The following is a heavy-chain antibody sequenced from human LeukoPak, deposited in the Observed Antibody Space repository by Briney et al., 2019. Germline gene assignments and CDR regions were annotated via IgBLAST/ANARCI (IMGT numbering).Heavy chain of an antibody. Sequence: GGSLRLSCAASGFTFSGYSMNWVGQAPGKGLEWVAYISSSSNIMYHADSVKGRFTISRDNAKNSLSLQMNSLRDEDTAVYYCARGFRNSHRLDIWGQGTLVTVSS. V-gene: IGHV3-48*02. CDR2: ISSSSNIM. CDR3: ARGFRNSHRLDI. J-gene: IGHJ3*02. CDR1: GFTFSGYS. D-gene: IGHD5-18*01.